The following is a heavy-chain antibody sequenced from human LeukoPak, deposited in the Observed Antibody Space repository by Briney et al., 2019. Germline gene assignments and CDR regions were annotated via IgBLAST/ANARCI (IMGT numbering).Heavy chain of an antibody. V-gene: IGHV4-59*01. J-gene: IGHJ4*02. CDR3: ARAGGVDTAMDANFDY. CDR1: GGSISSYY. Sequence: SSETLSLTCAVSGGSISSYYWSWIRQPPGKGLEWIGYIYYNGGTNYNPSLRSRVTISVDTSKNHFSLRLSSVTAADTAMYYCARAGGVDTAMDANFDYWGQGTLVTVSS. D-gene: IGHD5-18*01. CDR2: IYYNGGT.